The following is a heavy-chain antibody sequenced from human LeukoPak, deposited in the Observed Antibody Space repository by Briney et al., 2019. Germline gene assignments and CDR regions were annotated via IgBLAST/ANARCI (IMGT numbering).Heavy chain of an antibody. V-gene: IGHV3-23*01. J-gene: IGHJ4*02. D-gene: IGHD1-14*01. CDR3: ARGVEPLAANTLAY. Sequence: GGSLRLSCAASAFTFSSYAMSWVRQAPGKGLEWVSAISAGADSTYYADSVQGRFTISRDNSKNTLYLQMSGLRAEDTAVYYCARGVEPLAANTLAYWGQGTLVTVSS. CDR1: AFTFSSYA. CDR2: ISAGADST.